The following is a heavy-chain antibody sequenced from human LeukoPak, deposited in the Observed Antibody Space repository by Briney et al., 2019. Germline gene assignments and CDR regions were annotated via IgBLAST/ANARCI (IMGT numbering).Heavy chain of an antibody. Sequence: GGSLRLSCAASGFTFSSYSMNWVRQAPGKGLEWVSSISSSSSNICYAGSVKGRFTISRDNAKNSLYLQMNSLRAEDTAVYYCARGHITIPGLFVYWGQGTLVTVSS. CDR2: ISSSSSNI. V-gene: IGHV3-21*01. D-gene: IGHD3-3*01. J-gene: IGHJ4*02. CDR1: GFTFSSYS. CDR3: ARGHITIPGLFVY.